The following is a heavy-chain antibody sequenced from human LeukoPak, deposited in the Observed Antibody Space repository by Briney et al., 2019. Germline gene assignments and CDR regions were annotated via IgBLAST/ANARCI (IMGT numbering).Heavy chain of an antibody. J-gene: IGHJ4*02. D-gene: IGHD3-22*01. CDR1: GGSISSSSYY. CDR2: IYYSGST. V-gene: IGHV4-39*07. CDR3: ARVNPYYYDSSGSGAYYFDY. Sequence: SETLSLTCTVSGGSISSSSYYWGWIRQPPGKGLEWIGSIYYSGSTYYNPSLKSRVTISVDTSKNQFSLKLSSVTAADTAVYYCARVNPYYYDSSGSGAYYFDYWGQGTLVTVSS.